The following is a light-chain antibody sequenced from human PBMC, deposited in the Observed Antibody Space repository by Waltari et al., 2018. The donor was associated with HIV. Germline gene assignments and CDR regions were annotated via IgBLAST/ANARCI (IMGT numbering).Light chain of an antibody. J-gene: IGLJ3*02. Sequence: QSALTQPASVSGSPGQSIPISCTGSRSDVGGSTYVPWYQHHPGKAPKRVIYEVSNRPSGVSNRFSGYKSGNTASLTISGLQAEDEGDYYCSSYTSSSTWVFGGGTKLTVL. CDR1: RSDVGGSTY. V-gene: IGLV2-14*01. CDR2: EVS. CDR3: SSYTSSSTWV.